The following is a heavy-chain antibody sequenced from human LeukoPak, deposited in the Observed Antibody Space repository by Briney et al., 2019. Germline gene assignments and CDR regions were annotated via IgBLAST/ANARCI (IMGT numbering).Heavy chain of an antibody. CDR3: ARLYDWFDP. D-gene: IGHD3-16*01. V-gene: IGHV4-4*09. CDR1: GVSINSHY. Sequence: SETLSLTCSDSGVSINSHYWSWIRQPPGKGLEWIGYIYTLGNTNYNPSLKSRVSISADTSNNQFSLKMSSVTAADTAVYYCARLYDWFDPWGQGTLVTVSS. J-gene: IGHJ5*02. CDR2: IYTLGNT.